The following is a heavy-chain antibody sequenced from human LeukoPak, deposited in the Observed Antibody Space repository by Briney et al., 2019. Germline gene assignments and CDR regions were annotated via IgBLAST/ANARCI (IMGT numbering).Heavy chain of an antibody. CDR1: GYTFTSYG. J-gene: IGHJ4*02. D-gene: IGHD3-22*01. Sequence: ASVKVSCKASGYTFTSYGISWVRQAPGQGLEWMGWINPNSGGTNYAQKFQGRVTMTRDTSISTAYMELSRLRSDDTAVYYCARSYDSSGYYLDYWGQGTLVTVSS. V-gene: IGHV1-2*02. CDR3: ARSYDSSGYYLDY. CDR2: INPNSGGT.